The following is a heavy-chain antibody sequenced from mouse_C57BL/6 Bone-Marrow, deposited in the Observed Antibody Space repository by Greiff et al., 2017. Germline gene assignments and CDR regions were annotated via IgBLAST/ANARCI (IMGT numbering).Heavy chain of an antibody. Sequence: QVQLQQSGAELARPGASVKLSCKASGYTFTSYGISWVKQRTGQGLEWIGEIYPRSGNTYYNEKFKGKATLTADKSSSTAYMELRSLTSEDSAVCFCASYYSNLFYYFDYWGQGTTLTVSS. V-gene: IGHV1-81*01. J-gene: IGHJ2*01. CDR2: IYPRSGNT. CDR1: GYTFTSYG. D-gene: IGHD2-5*01. CDR3: ASYYSNLFYYFDY.